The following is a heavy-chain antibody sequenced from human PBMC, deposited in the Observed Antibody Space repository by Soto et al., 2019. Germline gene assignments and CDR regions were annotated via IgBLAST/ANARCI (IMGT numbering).Heavy chain of an antibody. CDR1: GFTFSSYG. CDR2: ISYDGSNK. D-gene: IGHD1-7*01. CDR3: AKDQLRIGYYYCMDV. V-gene: IGHV3-30*18. Sequence: GGSLRLSCAASGFTFSSYGMHWVRQAPGKGLEWVAVISYDGSNKYYADSVKGRFTISRDNSKNTLYLQMNSLRAEDTAVYYCAKDQLRIGYYYCMDVWGQGTTVTVSS. J-gene: IGHJ6*02.